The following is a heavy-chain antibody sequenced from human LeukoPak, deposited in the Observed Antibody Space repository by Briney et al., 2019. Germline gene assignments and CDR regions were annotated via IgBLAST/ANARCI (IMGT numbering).Heavy chain of an antibody. CDR3: AHSINSSSFYFQH. CDR1: GYTFTGYY. J-gene: IGHJ1*01. V-gene: IGHV1-2*02. D-gene: IGHD6-6*01. CDR2: INPNSGGT. Sequence: ASVKVSCKASGYTFTGYYMHWVRQAPGQGLEWMGWINPNSGGTNYAQKFQGRVTMTRDTSICTAYMELSRLRSDDTAVYYCAHSINSSSFYFQHWGQGTLVTVSS.